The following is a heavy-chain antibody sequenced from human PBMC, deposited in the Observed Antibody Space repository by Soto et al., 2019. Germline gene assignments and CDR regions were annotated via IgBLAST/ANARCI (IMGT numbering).Heavy chain of an antibody. V-gene: IGHV3-33*01. J-gene: IGHJ6*02. CDR2: IWYDGSNK. D-gene: IGHD2-8*02. Sequence: ESVGGVVPPGRSLRLSCAASGFTFSSYGMHWVRQAPGEGLEWVAVIWYDGSNKYYADSVKGRFTISRDNSKNTLYLQMNSLRAEDTAVYYCARDTDYYYGMDVWGQGTTVTVSS. CDR1: GFTFSSYG. CDR3: ARDTDYYYGMDV.